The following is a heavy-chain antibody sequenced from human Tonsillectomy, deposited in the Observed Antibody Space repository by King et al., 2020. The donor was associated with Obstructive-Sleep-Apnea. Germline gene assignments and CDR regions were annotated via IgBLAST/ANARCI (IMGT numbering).Heavy chain of an antibody. D-gene: IGHD3-10*01. CDR3: ARSSYGSGSYHTDY. CDR1: GYSFSTYW. CDR2: IYPGDSDT. Sequence: VQLVESGAEGRKPGESLKISCKGSGYSFSTYWSGWVRQMPGKGLEWMGSIYPGDSDTRYSPSFQGQVTSSADKCISTAYLQWGSLKASENDMYYCARSSYGSGSYHTDYWGQGTLVTVSS. J-gene: IGHJ4*02. V-gene: IGHV5-51*01.